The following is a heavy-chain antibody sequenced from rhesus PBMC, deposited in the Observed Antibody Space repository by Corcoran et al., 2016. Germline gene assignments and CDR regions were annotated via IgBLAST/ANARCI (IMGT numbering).Heavy chain of an antibody. D-gene: IGHD6S26*01. V-gene: IGHV4-127*01. J-gene: IGHJ4*01. CDR2: IFSGSGST. CDR1: GYSISRCSG. CDR3: LGSGWSGF. Sequence: QVQLQESGPGLVKPSETLSLTCAVSGYSISRCSGWGWIRQPPGKGLEWIGQIFSGSGSTHYNPSLKSRVTVSNDTSKNQFSLRLTSVTAADTAVYYCLGSGWSGFWGQGVLVTVSS.